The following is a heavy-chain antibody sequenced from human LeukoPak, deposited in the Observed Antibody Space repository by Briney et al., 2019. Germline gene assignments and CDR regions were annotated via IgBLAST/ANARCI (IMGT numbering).Heavy chain of an antibody. D-gene: IGHD4-17*01. CDR2: IKQDGSEK. CDR3: ARDRVWYYGDHHVFDY. V-gene: IGHV3-7*03. CDR1: GFTFSSYW. Sequence: GGSLRLSCAASGFTFSSYWMSWVRQAPGKGLEWVANIKQDGSEKYYVDSVKGRFTISRDNAKNSLYLQMNSQRAEDTAVYYCARDRVWYYGDHHVFDYWGQGTLVTVSS. J-gene: IGHJ4*02.